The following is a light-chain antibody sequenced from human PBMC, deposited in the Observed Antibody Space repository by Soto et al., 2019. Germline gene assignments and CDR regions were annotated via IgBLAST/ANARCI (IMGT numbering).Light chain of an antibody. CDR1: SSDLAIYNY. Sequence: VLTQPASVSGSPGQSITISCTGTSSDLAIYNYVSWYQQQPGKAPKLMIYQVTNRPSGVSNRFSGSRSGNTASLTISGLQAEDEADYYCSSYTDSSNYVFGTGTKLTVL. V-gene: IGLV2-14*01. CDR2: QVT. CDR3: SSYTDSSNYV. J-gene: IGLJ1*01.